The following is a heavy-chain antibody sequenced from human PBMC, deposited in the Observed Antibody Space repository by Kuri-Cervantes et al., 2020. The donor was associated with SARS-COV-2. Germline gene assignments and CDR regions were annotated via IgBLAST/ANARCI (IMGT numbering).Heavy chain of an antibody. V-gene: IGHV3-33*08. Sequence: GESLKISCASSGFTFSDYDMHWVRQAPGKGLEWVAVIWYDGRNTYYTGSVKGRFTISRDNSKNMLYLEVNSLRAEDTAVYYCARNHFMDVWGTGTAVTVSS. CDR2: IWYDGRNT. J-gene: IGHJ6*03. CDR3: ARNHFMDV. CDR1: GFTFSDYD.